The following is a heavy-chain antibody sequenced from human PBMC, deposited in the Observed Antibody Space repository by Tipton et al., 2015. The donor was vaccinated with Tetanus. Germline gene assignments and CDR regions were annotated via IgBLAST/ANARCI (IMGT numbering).Heavy chain of an antibody. Sequence: TLSLTCTVSGGSISSDGAYWSWIRQHPGEGLEWIGYISNSGSTYYNPSLKSRLTISVDTSRNLFSLKMTSVTAADTAVYYCARTFFVTGSRIRGGCPFDLWGQGTLVTVSS. CDR1: GGSISSDGAY. V-gene: IGHV4-31*03. CDR2: ISNSGST. CDR3: ARTFFVTGSRIRGGCPFDL. D-gene: IGHD3-10*01. J-gene: IGHJ3*01.